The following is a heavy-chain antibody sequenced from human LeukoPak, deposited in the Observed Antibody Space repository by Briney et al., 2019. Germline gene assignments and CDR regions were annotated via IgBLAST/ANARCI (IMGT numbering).Heavy chain of an antibody. D-gene: IGHD1-26*01. CDR1: GFTFSSYA. Sequence: GGSLRLSCAASGFTFSSYAMSWVRQAPGKGLEWVSAISGSGGSTYYADSVKGRFTLSRDNTKNTLYLQMNSLRAEDTAVYYGAKEEDSGSLYYFDYWGQGTLVTVSS. CDR2: ISGSGGST. CDR3: AKEEDSGSLYYFDY. V-gene: IGHV3-23*01. J-gene: IGHJ4*02.